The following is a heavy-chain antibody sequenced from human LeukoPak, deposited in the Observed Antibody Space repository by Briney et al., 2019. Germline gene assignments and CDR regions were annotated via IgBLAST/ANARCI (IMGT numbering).Heavy chain of an antibody. Sequence: SETLSLTCTVSGGSISSYYWSWIRQPAGKGLEWIGRIYTSGSTNYNPSLKSRVTMSVDTSKNQFPLKLSSVTAADTAVYYCAREPTRVVVAGGWFDPWGQGTLVTVSS. CDR2: IYTSGST. CDR1: GGSISSYY. CDR3: AREPTRVVVAGGWFDP. D-gene: IGHD2-15*01. J-gene: IGHJ5*02. V-gene: IGHV4-4*07.